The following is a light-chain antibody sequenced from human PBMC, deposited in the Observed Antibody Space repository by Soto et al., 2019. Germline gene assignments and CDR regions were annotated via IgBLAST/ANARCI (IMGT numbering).Light chain of an antibody. J-gene: IGLJ2*01. CDR2: EVS. CDR1: SSDVGGYNS. Sequence: QSALTQPASVSGSPGQSITISCTGTSSDVGGYNSVSWYQQHPGKAPKVLIYEVSNRPSGVSNRFSGSKSGNTASLTISGLQPEDEADYYCSSYRSSIIPVVFGGGTQLTVL. V-gene: IGLV2-14*01. CDR3: SSYRSSIIPVV.